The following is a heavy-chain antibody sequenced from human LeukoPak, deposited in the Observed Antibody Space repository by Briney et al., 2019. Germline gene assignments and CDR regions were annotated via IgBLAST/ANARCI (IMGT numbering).Heavy chain of an antibody. CDR2: IKQDGSEK. D-gene: IGHD6-13*01. Sequence: GGSLRLSCAASGFTFSSYWMSWVRQAPGKGLEWVANIKQDGSEKYYVDSVKGRFTISRDNAKNSLYLQMNSLRAEDTAVYYCARVGGNSWYGAFDIWGQGTMVTVSS. CDR1: GFTFSSYW. CDR3: ARVGGNSWYGAFDI. V-gene: IGHV3-7*01. J-gene: IGHJ3*02.